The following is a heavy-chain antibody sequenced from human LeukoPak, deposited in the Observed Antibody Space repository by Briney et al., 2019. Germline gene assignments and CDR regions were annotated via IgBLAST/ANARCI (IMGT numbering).Heavy chain of an antibody. V-gene: IGHV6-1*01. CDR3: ARGYNYGFDY. CDR2: TCYRSKWHN. J-gene: IGHJ4*02. D-gene: IGHD5-18*01. CDR1: GDSVSSNSVA. Sequence: SQTLSLTCAISGDSVSSNSVAWHWIRQSPSRGLEWLGRTCYRSKWHNDYAASVKSRITINPDTSKNQFSLQLNSVTPDDTAVYHCARGYNYGFDYWGQGTPVTVSS.